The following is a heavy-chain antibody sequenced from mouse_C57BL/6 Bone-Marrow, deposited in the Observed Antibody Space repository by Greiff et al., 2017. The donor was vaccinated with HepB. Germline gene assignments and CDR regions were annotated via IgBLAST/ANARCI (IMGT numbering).Heavy chain of an antibody. CDR3: ARSGYYGSSYWFAY. D-gene: IGHD1-1*01. J-gene: IGHJ3*01. CDR1: GYTFTSYG. CDR2: IYPRSGNT. V-gene: IGHV1-81*01. Sequence: SGAELARPGASVKLSCKASGYTFTSYGISWVKQRTGQGLEWIGEIYPRSGNTYYNEKFKGKATLTADKSSSTAYMELRSLTSEDSAVYFCARSGYYGSSYWFAYWGQGTLVTVSA.